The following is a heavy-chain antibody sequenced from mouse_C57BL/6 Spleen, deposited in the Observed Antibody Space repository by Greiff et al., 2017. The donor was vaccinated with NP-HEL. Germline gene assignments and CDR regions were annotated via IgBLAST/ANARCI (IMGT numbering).Heavy chain of an antibody. CDR3: AREVDGYYFDD. V-gene: IGHV1-82*01. CDR2: IYPGDGDT. Sequence: QVQLQQSGPELVKPGASVKISCKASGYAFSSSWMNWVKQRPGKGLEWIGRIYPGDGDTNYNGKFKGKATLTADKSSSTAYMQLSSLTSEDSAVYFCAREVDGYYFDDWGQGTTLTVSS. D-gene: IGHD2-3*01. CDR1: GYAFSSSW. J-gene: IGHJ2*01.